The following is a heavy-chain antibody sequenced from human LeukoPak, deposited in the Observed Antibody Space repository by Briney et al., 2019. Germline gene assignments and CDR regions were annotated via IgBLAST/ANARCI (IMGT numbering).Heavy chain of an antibody. D-gene: IGHD6-13*01. V-gene: IGHV3-7*01. CDR1: GFTFSSYW. CDR2: IKQDGSEK. CDR3: ARAMRGYSSSWLSIDY. J-gene: IGHJ4*02. Sequence: PGGSLRLSCAASGFTFSSYWMSWVRQAPGKGLEWVANIKQDGSEKYYVDSVKGRFTISRDNAKNTLYLQMNSLTAEDTAVYYCARAMRGYSSSWLSIDYWGQGTLVTVSS.